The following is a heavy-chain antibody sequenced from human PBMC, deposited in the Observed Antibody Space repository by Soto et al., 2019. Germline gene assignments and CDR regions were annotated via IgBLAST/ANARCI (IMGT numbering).Heavy chain of an antibody. V-gene: IGHV1-24*01. CDR3: ATGRIPARPLSWYFDL. J-gene: IGHJ2*01. CDR2: FDPEDGET. CDR1: GYTLTELS. D-gene: IGHD6-6*01. Sequence: ASVKVSCKVSGYTLTELSMHWVRQAPGKGLEWMGGFDPEDGETIYAQKFQGRVTMTEDTSTGTAYMELSSLRSEDTAVYYCATGRIPARPLSWYFDLWGRGTLVTVSS.